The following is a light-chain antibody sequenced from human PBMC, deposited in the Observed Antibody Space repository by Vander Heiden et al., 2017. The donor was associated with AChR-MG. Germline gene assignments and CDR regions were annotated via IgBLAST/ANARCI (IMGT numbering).Light chain of an antibody. CDR3: AAWDDRLTSVI. V-gene: IGLV1-47*01. Sequence: QSVLTQPPSVSGTPGQTVTISCSGSSSNVGINYVSWSQQLPETAPNLLISRDDQRPSGVPERFSDSKSGTSASLAISGLRSEDEADYFCAAWDDRLTSVIFGGGTKLTVL. J-gene: IGLJ2*01. CDR1: SSNVGINY. CDR2: RDD.